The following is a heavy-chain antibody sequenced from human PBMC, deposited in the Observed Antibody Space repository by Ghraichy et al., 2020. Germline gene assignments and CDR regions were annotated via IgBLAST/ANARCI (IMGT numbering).Heavy chain of an antibody. CDR1: GFTFGNYW. CDR3: SRLGDV. D-gene: IGHD3-16*01. J-gene: IGHJ4*02. CDR2: IKPDGSEE. Sequence: GSLNISCGASGFTFGNYWMSWVRQAPGKGLEWVANIKPDGSEENYADSVRGRFTISRDNDRNSLFLLMNSLRVEDTAVYYCSRLGDVWGRGTLVTVSS. V-gene: IGHV3-7*01.